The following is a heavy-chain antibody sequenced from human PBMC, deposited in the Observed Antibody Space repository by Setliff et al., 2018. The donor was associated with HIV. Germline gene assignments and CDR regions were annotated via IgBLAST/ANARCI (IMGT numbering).Heavy chain of an antibody. Sequence: ASETLSLTCTVSGGSISSGGYYWSWIRQHPGKGLEWIGYIYYSGSTYYNPSLKSRVTISVDTSKNQFSLKLSSVTAADTAVYYCARERVTGNYYYYYMDVWGKGTTVTVSS. J-gene: IGHJ6*03. D-gene: IGHD1-20*01. CDR2: IYYSGST. CDR1: GGSISSGGYY. CDR3: ARERVTGNYYYYYMDV. V-gene: IGHV4-31*03.